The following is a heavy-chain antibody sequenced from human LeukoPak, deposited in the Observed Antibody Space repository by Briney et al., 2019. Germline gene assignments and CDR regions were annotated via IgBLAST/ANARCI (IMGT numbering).Heavy chain of an antibody. CDR3: ARGSSSYRSGGSCRLLGY. D-gene: IGHD2-15*01. V-gene: IGHV3-33*01. CDR2: IWYDGSNK. J-gene: IGHJ4*02. Sequence: GRSLRLSCAASGFTFSNFGMHWVRQAPGKGLEWVAVIWYDGSNKYYADPVKGRFTISRDNSKNTLYLQMNSLRAEDMAVYYCARGSSSYRSGGSCRLLGYWGQGTLVTFSS. CDR1: GFTFSNFG.